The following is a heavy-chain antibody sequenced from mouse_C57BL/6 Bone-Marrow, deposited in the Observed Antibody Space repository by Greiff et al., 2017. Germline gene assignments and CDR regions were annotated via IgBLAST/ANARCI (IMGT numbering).Heavy chain of an antibody. Sequence: EVKLMESGGDLVKPGGSLKLSCAASGFTFSSYGMSWVRQTPDKRLEWVATISSGGSYTYYPDSVKGRFTISRDNAKNTLYLQMSSLKSEDTAMYYCARPEGYYYAMDYWGQGTSVTVSS. V-gene: IGHV5-6*01. CDR1: GFTFSSYG. CDR2: ISSGGSYT. J-gene: IGHJ4*01. CDR3: ARPEGYYYAMDY.